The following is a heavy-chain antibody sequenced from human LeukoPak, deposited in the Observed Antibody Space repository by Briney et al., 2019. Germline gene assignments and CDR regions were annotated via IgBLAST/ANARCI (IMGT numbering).Heavy chain of an antibody. V-gene: IGHV3-33*06. D-gene: IGHD3-9*01. CDR3: ANFFDYSKKHVFFDI. CDR2: IWYDGSDK. J-gene: IGHJ3*02. Sequence: GGSLRLSCAASGFTLSNYGMHWVRQAPGKGLEWVAVIWYDGSDKYYTDSVKGRFTISRDNSKNTLYVQMNSLRVEDTAVYHCANFFDYSKKHVFFDIGAKGKMAPFSS. CDR1: GFTLSNYG.